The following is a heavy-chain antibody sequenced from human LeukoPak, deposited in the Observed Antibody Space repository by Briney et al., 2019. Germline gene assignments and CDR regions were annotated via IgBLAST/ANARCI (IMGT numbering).Heavy chain of an antibody. V-gene: IGHV4-39*07. CDR3: AKDPHGIAAAGTIPQVFDY. Sequence: SETLSLTCTVSGGSISSSSYYWGWIRQPPGKGLEWIGSIYYSGSTYYNPSLKSRVTISVDTSKNQFSLKLSSVTAADTALYYCAKDPHGIAAAGTIPQVFDYWGQGTLVTVSS. J-gene: IGHJ4*02. D-gene: IGHD6-13*01. CDR2: IYYSGST. CDR1: GGSISSSSYY.